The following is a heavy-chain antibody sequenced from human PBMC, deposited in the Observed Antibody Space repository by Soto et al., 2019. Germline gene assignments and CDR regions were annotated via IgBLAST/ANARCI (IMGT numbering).Heavy chain of an antibody. CDR1: GFTFSNYW. CDR3: AREKRANGYFDY. J-gene: IGHJ4*02. CDR2: INQDGSEK. V-gene: IGHV3-7*01. D-gene: IGHD6-25*01. Sequence: EVQLVESGGGLVQPGGSLRLSCEASGFTFSNYWMSWVRQAPGKGLEWVANINQDGSEKYFVGSVNGRFTISRDNAKNSLFLQVNSLRAEDTAVYYCAREKRANGYFDYWGRGTLVTVSS.